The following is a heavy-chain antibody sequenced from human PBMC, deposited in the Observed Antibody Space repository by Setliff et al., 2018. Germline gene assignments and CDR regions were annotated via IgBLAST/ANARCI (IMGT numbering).Heavy chain of an antibody. CDR2: IWYDGSNK. V-gene: IGHV3-33*08. Sequence: PGGSLRLSCAASGFTFSSYAMSWVRQAPGKGLEWVAVIWYDGSNKYYADSVKGRFTISRDNSKNTLYLQMNSLRAEDTALYYCTRVGRQLVYYYYGMDVWGQGTTVTVSS. J-gene: IGHJ6*02. D-gene: IGHD6-13*01. CDR1: GFTFSSYA. CDR3: TRVGRQLVYYYYGMDV.